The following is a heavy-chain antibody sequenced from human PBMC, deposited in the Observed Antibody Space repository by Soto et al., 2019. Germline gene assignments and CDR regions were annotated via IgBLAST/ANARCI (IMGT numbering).Heavy chain of an antibody. D-gene: IGHD6-13*01. CDR3: SGASDSTWYDWLDP. V-gene: IGHV1-69*01. J-gene: IGHJ5*02. CDR1: GGNFSSNG. Sequence: QVQLVQSGAEVKNPGSSVKVSCKAPGGNFSSNGIRWVRQAPGQGLEFMGGIIPTFGTTNYAHKFRGRVTITADESTGTAYMELSSLRSDDTAVYYCSGASDSTWYDWLDPWGQGTLVTVSS. CDR2: IIPTFGTT.